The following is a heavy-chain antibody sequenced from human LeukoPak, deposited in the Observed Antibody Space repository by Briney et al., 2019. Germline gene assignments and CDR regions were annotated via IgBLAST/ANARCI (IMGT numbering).Heavy chain of an antibody. D-gene: IGHD6-13*01. Sequence: GASLRLSCAASGFTFGAYYMSWIRQAPGKGLEWVSYISGSGSYTSYADSVKGRFTISRDNAKNSLYLQMNSLRAEDTAVYYCARRESSSWYFVDYWGQGTLVTV. CDR2: ISGSGSYT. J-gene: IGHJ4*02. CDR3: ARRESSSWYFVDY. CDR1: GFTFGAYY. V-gene: IGHV3-11*03.